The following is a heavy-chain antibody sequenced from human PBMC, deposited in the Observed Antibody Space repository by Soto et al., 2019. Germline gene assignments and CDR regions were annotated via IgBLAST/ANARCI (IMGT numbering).Heavy chain of an antibody. CDR1: GYSFTSYD. J-gene: IGHJ4*02. Sequence: VQLVQSGAEVKKPGASVKVSCKASGYSFTSYDINWVRQATGQGLEWMGWMNPNSGNTGYAQKFQGRVTMTRDNSITTAYMERTSLRDDDSAVYYCAGEKVGTTGIDFWGQGTLVTVSS. V-gene: IGHV1-8*01. CDR2: MNPNSGNT. D-gene: IGHD1-26*01. CDR3: AGEKVGTTGIDF.